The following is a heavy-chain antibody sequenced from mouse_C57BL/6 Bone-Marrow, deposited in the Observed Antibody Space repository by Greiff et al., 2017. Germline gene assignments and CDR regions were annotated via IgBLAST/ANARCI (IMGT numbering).Heavy chain of an antibody. D-gene: IGHD1-1*01. V-gene: IGHV3-6*01. CDR1: GYSITSGYY. CDR3: AREHYYGSSYWFAY. CDR2: ISYDGSN. Sequence: EVKLEESGPGLVKPSQSLSLTCSVTGYSITSGYYWNWIRQFPGNKLEWMGYISYDGSNNYNPSLENRISITRDTSKNQFFLKLNSVTTEDTATYYCAREHYYGSSYWFAYWGQGTLVTVSA. J-gene: IGHJ3*01.